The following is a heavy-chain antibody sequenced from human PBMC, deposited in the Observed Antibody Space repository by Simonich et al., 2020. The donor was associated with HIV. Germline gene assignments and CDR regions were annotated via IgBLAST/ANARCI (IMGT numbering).Heavy chain of an antibody. CDR2: INHSGST. CDR1: GGSFSGYY. J-gene: IGHJ4*02. V-gene: IGHV4-34*01. Sequence: QVQLQQWGAGLLKPSETLSLTCAVYGGSFSGYYWSWIRQPPGKGLEWIGEINHSGSTNYKPPRRIRVTISVDTFKSQFSLKLSSVTAADTAVYYCARHDGLTGEWSFDYWGQGTLVTVSS. CDR3: ARHDGLTGEWSFDY. D-gene: IGHD7-27*01.